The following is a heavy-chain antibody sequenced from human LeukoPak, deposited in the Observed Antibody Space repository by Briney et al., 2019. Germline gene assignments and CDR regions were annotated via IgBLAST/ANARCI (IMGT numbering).Heavy chain of an antibody. CDR1: GYSFTNHW. J-gene: IGHJ6*02. CDR3: ERGGIVVMTARGGDYYGMDV. Sequence: PGESLRISCKGSGYSFTNHWITWVPQMPGKGLEGMGRIDPSESYPNYSPSFHGHVTISVDKSNRTAYLQWRSLKASDSAMYYCERGGIVVMTARGGDYYGMDVWGQGTTVTVS. V-gene: IGHV5-10-1*01. CDR2: IDPSESYP. D-gene: IGHD2-21*02.